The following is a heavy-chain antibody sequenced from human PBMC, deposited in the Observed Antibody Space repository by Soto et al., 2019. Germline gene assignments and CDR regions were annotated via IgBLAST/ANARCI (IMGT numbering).Heavy chain of an antibody. CDR3: AKDAVPGDGVWLMDH. D-gene: IGHD4-17*01. Sequence: VGSLRLSCAASGFTFASYAMTWVRQAPGKGLESVAGLYGNSGGIQYSDSVKGRLTISRDNSKNIVYLQMNSLRVEDTAVYFCAKDAVPGDGVWLMDHWGQGTLVTVSS. J-gene: IGHJ4*02. CDR1: GFTFASYA. CDR2: LYGNSGGI. V-gene: IGHV3-23*01.